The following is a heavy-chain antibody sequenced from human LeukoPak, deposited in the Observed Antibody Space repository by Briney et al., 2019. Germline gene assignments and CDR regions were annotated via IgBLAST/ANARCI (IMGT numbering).Heavy chain of an antibody. CDR2: IYSGGYT. CDR1: GFTVSSSY. D-gene: IGHD3-22*01. CDR3: AILWAYYYDSSGYSHSDY. V-gene: IGHV3-53*01. Sequence: PGGSLRLSCAASGFTVSSSYMIWVRQAPGKGLEWVSVIYSGGYTYYADSVKGRFTISRDNSKNTLYLQMNSLRAEDTAVYYCAILWAYYYDSSGYSHSDYWGQGTLVTVSS. J-gene: IGHJ4*02.